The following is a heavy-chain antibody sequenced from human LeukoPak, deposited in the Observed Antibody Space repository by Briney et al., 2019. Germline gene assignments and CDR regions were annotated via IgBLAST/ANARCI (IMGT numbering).Heavy chain of an antibody. CDR1: GYTFTNYD. Sequence: ASGEVSCKASGYTFTNYDISWVRQAPGQGLEWMGRISAYNGNTNSTEKFQGRVTMTTDTSTSTAYMEMRSLRSDDTAVYYCARDRGDILDYWGQGTLVTVSS. J-gene: IGHJ4*02. CDR3: ARDRGDILDY. D-gene: IGHD3-9*01. V-gene: IGHV1-18*01. CDR2: ISAYNGNT.